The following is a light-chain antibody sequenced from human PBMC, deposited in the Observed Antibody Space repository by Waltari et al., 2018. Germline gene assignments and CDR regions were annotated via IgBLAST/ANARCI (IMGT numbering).Light chain of an antibody. CDR1: RSVSSN. CDR3: QQYYSTPFT. CDR2: GAS. Sequence: EIVMTQSPATLSVSPGEGAPLSCRASRSVSSNLAWYQQKPGQAPRLLIYGASTRATGIPARFSGSGSGTDFTLTISSLQSEDVAVYYCQQYYSTPFTFGPGTKVDIK. V-gene: IGKV3-15*01. J-gene: IGKJ3*01.